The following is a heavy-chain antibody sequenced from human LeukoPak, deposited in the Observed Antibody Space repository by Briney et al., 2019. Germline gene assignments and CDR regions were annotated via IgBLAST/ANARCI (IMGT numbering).Heavy chain of an antibody. D-gene: IGHD6-13*01. V-gene: IGHV3-11*01. Sequence: GGSLRLSCAASGFTFSDYYMSWIRQAPGKGLEWVSYISSSGSTIYCADSVKGRFTISRDNAKNSLYLQMNSLRAEDTAVYYCASASWYSWFDPWGQGTLVTVSS. CDR1: GFTFSDYY. CDR2: ISSSGSTI. J-gene: IGHJ5*02. CDR3: ASASWYSWFDP.